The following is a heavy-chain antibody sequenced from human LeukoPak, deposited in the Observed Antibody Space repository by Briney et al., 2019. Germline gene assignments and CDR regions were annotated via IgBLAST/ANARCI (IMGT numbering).Heavy chain of an antibody. CDR3: ARHSQWGVIPWAFDI. V-gene: IGHV4-38-2*01. CDR1: GYSISSDCY. D-gene: IGHD3-16*02. Sequence: PSETLSLTCAVSGYSISSDCYWGWIRRPPGKGLEWIGTVFHSGSIYYNPSLKSRVTISVDTSKNQFSLNLSSVTAADTAVYYCARHSQWGVIPWAFDIWGQGTMVTVSS. CDR2: VFHSGSI. J-gene: IGHJ3*02.